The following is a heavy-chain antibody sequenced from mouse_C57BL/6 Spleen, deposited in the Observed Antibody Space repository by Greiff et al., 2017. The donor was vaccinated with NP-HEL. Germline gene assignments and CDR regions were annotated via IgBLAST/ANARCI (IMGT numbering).Heavy chain of an antibody. CDR1: GYTFTDYY. CDR2: INPNNGGT. Sequence: VQLQQSGPELVKPGASVKISCKASGYTFTDYYMNWVKQSHGKSLEWIGDINPNNGGTSYNQKFKGKATLTVDKSSSTAYMELRSLTSEDSAVYYCARTSYYSNYEFAYWGQGTLVTVSA. CDR3: ARTSYYSNYEFAY. V-gene: IGHV1-26*01. D-gene: IGHD2-5*01. J-gene: IGHJ3*01.